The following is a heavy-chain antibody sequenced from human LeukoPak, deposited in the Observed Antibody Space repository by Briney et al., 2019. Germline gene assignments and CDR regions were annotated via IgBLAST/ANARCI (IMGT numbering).Heavy chain of an antibody. J-gene: IGHJ5*02. D-gene: IGHD4-23*01. CDR1: GYTFTSYD. CDR2: MNPNSGNT. Sequence: GASVKVSCKASGYTFTSYDINWVRQATGQGLEWMGWMNPNSGNTGYAQKFQGRVTITRNTSISTAYMELSSLRSEDTAVYYCARRRKIGTVVTNLNWFDPWGQGTLVTVSS. CDR3: ARRRKIGTVVTNLNWFDP. V-gene: IGHV1-8*03.